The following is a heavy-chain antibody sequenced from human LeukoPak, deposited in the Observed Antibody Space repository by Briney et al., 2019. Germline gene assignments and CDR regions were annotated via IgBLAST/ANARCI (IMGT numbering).Heavy chain of an antibody. CDR1: GSTFSSSG. CDR3: AKLGSGYNLFDY. V-gene: IGHV3-30*18. D-gene: IGHD3-22*01. Sequence: PGGSLRLSCAASGSTFSSSGMHWVRQAPGKGLEWGAVISYDGSNKYYADSVKDRFTISRDNANNTLYLQLNSLRAEDTAVYCCAKLGSGYNLFDYWGQGTLVTVSS. CDR2: ISYDGSNK. J-gene: IGHJ4*02.